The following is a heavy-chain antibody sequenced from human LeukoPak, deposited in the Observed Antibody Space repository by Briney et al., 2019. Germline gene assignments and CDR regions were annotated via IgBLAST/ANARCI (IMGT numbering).Heavy chain of an antibody. CDR1: GFTFSSYW. CDR2: INSDGSST. V-gene: IGHV3-74*01. CDR3: ARTSGHFGYYFDY. Sequence: GGSLRLSCAASGFTFSSYWMHWVRQAPGKGLVWVSRINSDGSSTSYADSVKGRFTISRDNAKNTLYLQMNSLRAEDTAVYYCARTSGHFGYYFDYWDQGTLVTVSS. D-gene: IGHD3-16*01. J-gene: IGHJ4*02.